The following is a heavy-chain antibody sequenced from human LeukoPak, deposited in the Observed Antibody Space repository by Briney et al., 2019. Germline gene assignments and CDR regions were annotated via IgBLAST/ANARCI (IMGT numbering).Heavy chain of an antibody. V-gene: IGHV4-34*01. Sequence: SETLSLTCAVYGGSFSGYYWSWIRQPPGKGLEWIGEINHSGSTNYNPSLKSRVTISVDTSKNQFSLKLSSVTAADTAVYYCARSVGYDFWSGYYFDYWGQGTLVTVSS. CDR1: GGSFSGYY. CDR2: INHSGST. D-gene: IGHD3-3*01. J-gene: IGHJ4*02. CDR3: ARSVGYDFWSGYYFDY.